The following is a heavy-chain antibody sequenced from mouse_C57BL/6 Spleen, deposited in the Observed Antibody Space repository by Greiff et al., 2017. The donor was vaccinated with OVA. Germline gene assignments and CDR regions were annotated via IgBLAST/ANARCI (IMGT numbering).Heavy chain of an antibody. Sequence: VQVVESGPELVKPGASVKISCKASGYSFTSYYIHWVKQRPGQGLEWIGWIYPGSGNTKYNEKFKGKATLTADTSSSTAYMQLSSLTSEDSAVYYCARGGNYWYFDVWGTGTTVTVSS. CDR2: IYPGSGNT. CDR1: GYSFTSYY. J-gene: IGHJ1*03. CDR3: ARGGNYWYFDV. V-gene: IGHV1-66*01. D-gene: IGHD2-1*01.